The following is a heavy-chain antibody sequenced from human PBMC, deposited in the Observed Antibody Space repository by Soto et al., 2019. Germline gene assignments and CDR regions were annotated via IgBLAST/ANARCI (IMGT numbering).Heavy chain of an antibody. D-gene: IGHD3-22*01. V-gene: IGHV3-48*02. Sequence: EVQLVESGGGLVQPGGSLRLSCAASGFTFSSYSMNWVRQAPGKGLEWVSYISSSSSTIYYADSVKGRFTISRDNAKNSLYLQMNSLRDEDTAVYYCARGQTRRGYYYSWFDPWGQGTLVTVSS. J-gene: IGHJ5*02. CDR3: ARGQTRRGYYYSWFDP. CDR1: GFTFSSYS. CDR2: ISSSSSTI.